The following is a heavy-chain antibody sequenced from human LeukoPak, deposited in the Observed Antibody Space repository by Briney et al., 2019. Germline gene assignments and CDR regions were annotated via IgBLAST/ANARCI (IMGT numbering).Heavy chain of an antibody. D-gene: IGHD6-25*01. CDR3: ARDRHIAAAGYYFDY. CDR1: GFTFSTYP. V-gene: IGHV3-30*04. Sequence: GRSLRLSCAASGFTFSTYPMHWVRQAPGKGLEWVAVIADDGKDKHYVESVKGRFTISRDNSKNTLYLQMNSLRVEDTAVYYCARDRHIAAAGYYFDYWGQGTLVTVPS. CDR2: IADDGKDK. J-gene: IGHJ4*02.